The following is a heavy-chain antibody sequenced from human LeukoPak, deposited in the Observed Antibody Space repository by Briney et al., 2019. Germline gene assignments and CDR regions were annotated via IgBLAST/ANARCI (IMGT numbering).Heavy chain of an antibody. CDR1: GFTFSSYE. Sequence: GGSLRLSCAASGFTFSSYEMNWVRQAPGKGLEWVSHISSSGSTIYYADSVKGRFTISRDNAKNSLYLQMNSLRAEDTAVYYCARDPGIAAAPDYWGQGTLVTVSS. CDR3: ARDPGIAAAPDY. J-gene: IGHJ4*02. CDR2: ISSSGSTI. D-gene: IGHD6-13*01. V-gene: IGHV3-48*03.